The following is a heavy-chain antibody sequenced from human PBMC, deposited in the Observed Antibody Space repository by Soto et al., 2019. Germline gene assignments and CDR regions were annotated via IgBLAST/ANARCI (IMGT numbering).Heavy chain of an antibody. CDR3: ARSIGGPRVGYVLLQGDY. CDR1: GYTFTSYG. D-gene: IGHD2-15*01. J-gene: IGHJ4*02. Sequence: QVQLVQSGAEVKKPGASVKVSCKASGYTFTSYGISWVRQAPGQGLEWMGWISAYNGNTNYAQKLQGRVTMTTDTSTSTAYMELRSLRSDDTAVDYCARSIGGPRVGYVLLQGDYWGQGTLVTVSS. CDR2: ISAYNGNT. V-gene: IGHV1-18*01.